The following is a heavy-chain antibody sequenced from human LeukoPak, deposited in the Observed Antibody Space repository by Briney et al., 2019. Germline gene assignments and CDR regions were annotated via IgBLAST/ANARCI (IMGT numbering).Heavy chain of an antibody. CDR1: GFTFSSYE. V-gene: IGHV3-48*03. D-gene: IGHD6-19*01. CDR2: IGSSGSTI. J-gene: IGHJ4*02. CDR3: ARVTSGWSYFDP. Sequence: GGSLRLSCAASGFTFSSYEINWVRQAPGKGLEWVSYIGSSGSTIYHADSVRGRFTISRDNAKNSLYLQMSSLRADDTAIYYCARVTSGWSYFDPWGQGTLVTVSS.